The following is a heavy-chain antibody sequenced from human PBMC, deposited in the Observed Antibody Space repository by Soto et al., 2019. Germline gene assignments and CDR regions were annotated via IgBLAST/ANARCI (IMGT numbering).Heavy chain of an antibody. CDR1: GFSFSSYG. J-gene: IGHJ6*02. Sequence: QVQVVESGGGVVQPGTSLRLSCVASGFSFSSYGMHWVRQAPGKGLEWVAVMSYDGSDKQYADDVKGRFSISRDNSKNTVYLEMNSLGREDTAVYFCVKDGGFLDMWSGFNGMDVWGQGTTVTVSS. D-gene: IGHD3-3*01. V-gene: IGHV3-30*18. CDR3: VKDGGFLDMWSGFNGMDV. CDR2: MSYDGSDK.